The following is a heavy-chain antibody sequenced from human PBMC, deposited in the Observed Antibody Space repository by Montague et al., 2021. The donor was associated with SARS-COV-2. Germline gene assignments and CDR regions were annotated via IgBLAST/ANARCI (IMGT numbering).Heavy chain of an antibody. CDR1: GVSITSYY. CDR2: IYASGST. J-gene: IGHJ4*02. CDR3: VRDGGNRYYFDY. V-gene: IGHV4-4*07. Sequence: TLSLTCSISGVSITSYYWSWVRQPAGKGLEWIGHIYASGSTNYSPSLKSRVRLSIDNPKNQFSLKLESLTAADTAVYYCVRDGGNRYYFDYWGRGALVTVSS. D-gene: IGHD3-16*01.